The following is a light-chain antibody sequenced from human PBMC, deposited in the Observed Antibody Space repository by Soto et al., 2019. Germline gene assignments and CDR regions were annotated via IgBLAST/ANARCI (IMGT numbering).Light chain of an antibody. CDR3: QQYNSNFYT. CDR2: DAS. J-gene: IGKJ2*01. Sequence: DIQMTQSPSTLSASVGDRVTITCRASQSISSWLAWYQQKPGKAPKLLIYDASSLESGVPSRFSGSGSGTEFTLPISSLQPDDFATYYCQQYNSNFYTFGQGTKLEIK. V-gene: IGKV1-5*01. CDR1: QSISSW.